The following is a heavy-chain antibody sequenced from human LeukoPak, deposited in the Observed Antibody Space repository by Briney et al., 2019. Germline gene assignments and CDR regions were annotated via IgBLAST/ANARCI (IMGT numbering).Heavy chain of an antibody. CDR1: GFTFNSYS. CDR3: ARPSGDYEGFDY. V-gene: IGHV3-21*01. CDR2: INSSSSYK. D-gene: IGHD4-17*01. Sequence: PGGSLRLSCAASGFTFNSYSMNWVRQAPGKGLEWVSCINSSSSYKYYAASVKGRFTIFRDNAKNSLYLQMHSLRAEDTAVYYCARPSGDYEGFDYWGQGTLVTASS. J-gene: IGHJ4*02.